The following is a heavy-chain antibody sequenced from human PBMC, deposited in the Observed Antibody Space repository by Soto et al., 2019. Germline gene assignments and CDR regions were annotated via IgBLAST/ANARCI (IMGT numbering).Heavy chain of an antibody. CDR3: ATNTDVAAPPHWFDP. CDR2: INTDGRST. V-gene: IGHV3-74*01. D-gene: IGHD6-6*01. CDR1: GFTFSRYW. J-gene: IGHJ5*02. Sequence: GRSLRLSCAASGFTFSRYWMHWVRQAPGKGLVWVSRINTDGRSTNYADSVKGRFTISRDNAKNTLYLQMNSLRAEDTAVYYCATNTDVAAPPHWFDPWGQGTLVTVSS.